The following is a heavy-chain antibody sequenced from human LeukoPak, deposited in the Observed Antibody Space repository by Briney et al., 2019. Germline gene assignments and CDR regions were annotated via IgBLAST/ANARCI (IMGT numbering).Heavy chain of an antibody. J-gene: IGHJ4*02. Sequence: PSETLSLTCTVSGGSISSSSYYWGWIRQPPGKGLEWIGSIYYSGSTYYNPSLKSRVTISVDTSKNQFSLKLSSVTAADTAVYYCARDSGSSGWYGDYFDYWGQGTLVTVSS. D-gene: IGHD6-19*01. CDR1: GGSISSSSYY. V-gene: IGHV4-39*07. CDR2: IYYSGST. CDR3: ARDSGSSGWYGDYFDY.